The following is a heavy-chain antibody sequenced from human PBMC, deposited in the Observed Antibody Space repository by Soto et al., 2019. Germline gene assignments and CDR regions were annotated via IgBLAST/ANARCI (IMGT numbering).Heavy chain of an antibody. Sequence: QVQLVQSGAEVKKPGASVKVSCKASGYTFTSYGISWVRQAPGQGLEWMGWISAYNGNTNYAQKLQGRVTMTTDTPTSTAYMELRSLRSDDTAVYYCARYTRRYYYYYGMDVWGQGTTVTVSS. V-gene: IGHV1-18*01. D-gene: IGHD1-26*01. J-gene: IGHJ6*02. CDR1: GYTFTSYG. CDR3: ARYTRRYYYYYGMDV. CDR2: ISAYNGNT.